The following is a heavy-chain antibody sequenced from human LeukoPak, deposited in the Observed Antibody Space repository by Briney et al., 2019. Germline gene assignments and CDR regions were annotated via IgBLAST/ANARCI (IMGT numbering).Heavy chain of an antibody. V-gene: IGHV4-34*01. Sequence: PSETLSLTCTVSGGSISRYYWTWIRQPPGKGLEWIGEINHSGSTNYNPSLKSRVTISVDTSKNQFSLKLSSVTAADTAVYYCARGHPRGVQSNWGQGTLVTVSS. CDR1: GGSISRYY. D-gene: IGHD3-10*01. J-gene: IGHJ4*02. CDR2: INHSGST. CDR3: ARGHPRGVQSN.